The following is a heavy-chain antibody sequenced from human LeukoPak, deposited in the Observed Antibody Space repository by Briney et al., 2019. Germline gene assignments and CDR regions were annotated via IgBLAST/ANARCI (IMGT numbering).Heavy chain of an antibody. CDR3: ARFNLYPYYSFDI. D-gene: IGHD3-10*01. V-gene: IGHV4-39*01. CDR1: GASISSSNYY. Sequence: SETLSLTCAVSGASISSSNYYWGWIRQPPGKGLEWIGSIYYSGSTYYNPSLKSRVTISVDTSKKQFSLQLNSVTAADTALYYCARFNLYPYYSFDIWGQGTMVTVSS. J-gene: IGHJ3*02. CDR2: IYYSGST.